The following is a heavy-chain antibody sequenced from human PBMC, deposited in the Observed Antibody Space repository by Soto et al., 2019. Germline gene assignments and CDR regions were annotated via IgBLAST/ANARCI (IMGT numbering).Heavy chain of an antibody. D-gene: IGHD2-15*01. CDR2: TYHRSRWYS. V-gene: IGHV6-1*01. CDR1: GDTVSINSVA. CDR3: ARSEEDSDYYYYGMDV. J-gene: IGHJ6*02. Sequence: SQTLSLTCVGSGDTVSINSVAWNLVMQSPSRGLEWLGRTYHRSRWYSDYAVSVRSRIDINADTSKNQVSLQLNSVTPEDTAVYYCARSEEDSDYYYYGMDVWGQGTTVTVSS.